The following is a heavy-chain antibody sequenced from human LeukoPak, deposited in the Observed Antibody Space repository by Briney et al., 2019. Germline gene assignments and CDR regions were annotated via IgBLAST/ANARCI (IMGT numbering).Heavy chain of an antibody. J-gene: IGHJ4*02. CDR3: AKSPVRAIFGVVITYYFDY. CDR2: ISGSGGSA. CDR1: GFSFRSHG. V-gene: IGHV3-23*01. D-gene: IGHD3-3*01. Sequence: GGTLRLSCAASGFSFRSHGMNWVRQAPGRGLEWVSAISGSGGSAYYADSVKGRFTISRDNSKNTLYLQMNSLRAEDTAVYYCAKSPVRAIFGVVITYYFDYWGQGTLVTVSS.